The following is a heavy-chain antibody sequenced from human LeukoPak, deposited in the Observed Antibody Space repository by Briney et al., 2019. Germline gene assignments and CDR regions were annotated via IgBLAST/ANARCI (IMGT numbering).Heavy chain of an antibody. CDR3: ARVLGYCSGGSCYTLNYYFDY. V-gene: IGHV4-34*01. J-gene: IGHJ4*02. CDR2: INHSGST. Sequence: SETLSLTCAVYGGSFSGYYWSWIRQPPGKGLEWIGEINHSGSTNYNPSLKSRVTISVDTSKNQFSLKLSSVTAADTVVYYCARVLGYCSGGSCYTLNYYFDYWGQGTLVTVSS. D-gene: IGHD2-15*01. CDR1: GGSFSGYY.